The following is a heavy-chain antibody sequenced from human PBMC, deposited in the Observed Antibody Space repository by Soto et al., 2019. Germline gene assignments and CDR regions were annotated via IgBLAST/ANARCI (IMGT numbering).Heavy chain of an antibody. CDR1: GGSFSGYY. V-gene: IGHV4-34*01. CDR3: ARGNQYYYGSGSYYNNWFDP. J-gene: IGHJ5*02. Sequence: SETLSLTCAVYGGSFSGYYWSWIRQPPGKGLEWIGEINHSGSTNYNPSLKSRVTISVDTSKNQFSLKLSSVTAADTAVYYCARGNQYYYGSGSYYNNWFDPWGQGTLVTVS. D-gene: IGHD3-10*01. CDR2: INHSGST.